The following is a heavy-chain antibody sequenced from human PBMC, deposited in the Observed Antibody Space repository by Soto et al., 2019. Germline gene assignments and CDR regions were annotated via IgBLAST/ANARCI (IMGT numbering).Heavy chain of an antibody. CDR3: ARTNLFGAFDY. V-gene: IGHV4-31*03. J-gene: IGHJ4*02. D-gene: IGHD3-10*01. Sequence: SETLSLTCTVSGGSISSGGYYWSWIRQNPGKGLEWIGCIYYSRSTYYNPSLKSRMTISVDTSKNGFSLNVTSVTAADMAVYFCARTNLFGAFDYWGQGTQVTVSS. CDR1: GGSISSGGYY. CDR2: IYYSRST.